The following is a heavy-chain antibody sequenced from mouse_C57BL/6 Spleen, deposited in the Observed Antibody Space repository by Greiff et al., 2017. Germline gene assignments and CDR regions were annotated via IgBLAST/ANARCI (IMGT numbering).Heavy chain of an antibody. D-gene: IGHD1-1*01. CDR2: ISYDGSN. CDR1: GYSITSGYY. Sequence: EVKLQESGPGLVKPSQSLSLTCSVTGYSITSGYYWNWIRQFPGNKLEWMGYISYDGSNNYNPSLQNRISITRDTSKNQFFLKWNSVHTEDTATYYCARATTVVAVDYWGQGTTLTVSS. J-gene: IGHJ2*01. CDR3: ARATTVVAVDY. V-gene: IGHV3-6*01.